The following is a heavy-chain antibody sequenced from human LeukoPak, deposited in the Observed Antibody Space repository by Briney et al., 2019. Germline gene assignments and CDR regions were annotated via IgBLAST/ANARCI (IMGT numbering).Heavy chain of an antibody. CDR1: GGSISSYY. CDR2: IYTSGST. D-gene: IGHD2-15*01. J-gene: IGHJ6*03. CDR3: ASSQKVAATEIYYYYYMDV. Sequence: SETLSLTCTVSGGSISSYYWSWIRQPAGKGLEWIGRIYTSGSTNYNPSLKSRVTMSVDTSKNQFSLKLSSVTAADTAVYYCASSQKVAATEIYYYYYMDVWGKGTTVTVSS. V-gene: IGHV4-4*07.